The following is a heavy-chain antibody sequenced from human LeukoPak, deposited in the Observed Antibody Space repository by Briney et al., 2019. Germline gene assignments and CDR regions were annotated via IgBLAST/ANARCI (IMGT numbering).Heavy chain of an antibody. CDR1: GFTFSRYW. D-gene: IGHD2-15*01. V-gene: IGHV3-7*01. CDR3: ARDYGVVVAAFTYYYYGMDV. Sequence: GGSLRLSCAASGFTFSRYWMSWVRQAPGKGLEWVANIKQDGSEKYYVDSVKGRFTISRDNAKNSLYLQMNSLRAEDTAVYYCARDYGVVVAAFTYYYYGMDVWGQGTTVTVSS. CDR2: IKQDGSEK. J-gene: IGHJ6*02.